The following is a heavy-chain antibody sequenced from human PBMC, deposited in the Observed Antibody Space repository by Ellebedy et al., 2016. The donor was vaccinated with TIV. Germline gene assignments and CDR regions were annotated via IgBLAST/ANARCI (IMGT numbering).Heavy chain of an antibody. CDR2: IYYSGST. D-gene: IGHD2-15*01. CDR3: ARGRMTFSY. CDR1: GGSISSYY. V-gene: IGHV4-59*12. Sequence: MPSETLSLTCTVSGGSISSYYWSWIRQPPGKGLEWIGYIYYSGSTYYNPSLKSRVTISVDTSKNQFSLKLSSVTAADTAVYYCARGRMTFSYWGQGTLVTVSS. J-gene: IGHJ4*02.